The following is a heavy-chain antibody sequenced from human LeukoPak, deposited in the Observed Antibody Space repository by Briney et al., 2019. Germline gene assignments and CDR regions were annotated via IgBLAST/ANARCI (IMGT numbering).Heavy chain of an antibody. CDR1: GYTFTGYF. J-gene: IGHJ5*02. CDR2: INLKSGGT. D-gene: IGHD3-10*01. Sequence: GASVKVSCKASGYTFTGYFIHWVRQAPGQGLEWMGWINLKSGGTNYQQKFQDRVTMTRDTSITTAYMEMSRLRSDDTAVYYCARSMVVRGVMGNYFDPWGQGTLVTVSS. V-gene: IGHV1-2*02. CDR3: ARSMVVRGVMGNYFDP.